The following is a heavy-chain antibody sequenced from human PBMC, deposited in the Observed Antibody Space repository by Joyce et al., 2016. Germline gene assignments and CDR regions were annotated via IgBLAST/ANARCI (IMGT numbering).Heavy chain of an antibody. CDR1: GITFSNYG. D-gene: IGHD4-23*01. Sequence: QVQLVESGGGVVQPGRSLRLSCAASGITFSNYGMHWVRQAPGKGLEWVAIISYDGSTRYYADSVKGRFTISRDKSKNTLYLQMNSLRADDTAVYFCAKGCSTGGNCFFTDYWGQGTLVAVSS. V-gene: IGHV3-30*18. J-gene: IGHJ4*02. CDR2: ISYDGSTR. CDR3: AKGCSTGGNCFFTDY.